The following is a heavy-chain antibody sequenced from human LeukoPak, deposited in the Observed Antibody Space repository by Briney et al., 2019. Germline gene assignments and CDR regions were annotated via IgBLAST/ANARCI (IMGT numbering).Heavy chain of an antibody. CDR2: IYYSGRT. J-gene: IGHJ4*02. Sequence: SETLSLTCTVSGGSISSGGYYWSWIRQHPGKGLEWIGYIYYSGRTYYNPSLKSRVTISVDTSKNQFSLKLSSVTAADTAVYYCQSRYLEWLLDYWGQGTLVTVSS. V-gene: IGHV4-31*03. D-gene: IGHD3-3*01. CDR1: GGSISSGGYY. CDR3: QSRYLEWLLDY.